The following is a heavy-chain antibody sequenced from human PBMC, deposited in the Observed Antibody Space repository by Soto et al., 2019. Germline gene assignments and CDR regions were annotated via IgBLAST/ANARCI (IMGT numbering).Heavy chain of an antibody. CDR3: TTGFSSSWYAGVDY. CDR1: GFTFSNAW. V-gene: IGHV3-15*01. CDR2: IKSKTDGGTT. D-gene: IGHD6-13*01. Sequence: EVQLVESGGGLVKPGGSRRLSCAASGFTFSNAWMSWVRQAPGKGLEWGGRIKSKTDGGTTDYAAPVKGRFTISRDDSKNTVYLQMNSLKTEDTAVYYCTTGFSSSWYAGVDYWGQGTLVTVSS. J-gene: IGHJ4*02.